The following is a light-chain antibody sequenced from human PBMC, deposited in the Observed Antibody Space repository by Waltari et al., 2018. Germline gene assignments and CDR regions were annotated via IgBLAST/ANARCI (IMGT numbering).Light chain of an antibody. CDR1: QSISKY. CDR3: QQSYSAPLT. CDR2: GAS. Sequence: DIQMTQSPSSLSASGGDRVTITCRASQSISKYLNWYKQKPGKAPKLLIYGASSLQSGVPPRFSGSGSGTEFTLTISSLQPEDFATYSCQQSYSAPLTFGGGTNVEIK. J-gene: IGKJ4*01. V-gene: IGKV1-39*01.